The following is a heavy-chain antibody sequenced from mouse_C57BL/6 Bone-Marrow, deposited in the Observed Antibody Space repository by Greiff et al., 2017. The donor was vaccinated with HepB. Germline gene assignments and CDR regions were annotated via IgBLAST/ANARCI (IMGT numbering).Heavy chain of an antibody. Sequence: VQLQQPGAELVMPGASVKLSCKASGYTFTSYWMHWVKQRPGQGLEWIGEIDPSDSYTNYNQKFKGKATLTADKSSSTAYMQLSSLTSEDSAVYFCARELLRDYWGQGTTLTVSS. CDR2: IDPSDSYT. CDR3: ARELLRDY. V-gene: IGHV1-69*01. CDR1: GYTFTSYW. D-gene: IGHD1-1*01. J-gene: IGHJ2*01.